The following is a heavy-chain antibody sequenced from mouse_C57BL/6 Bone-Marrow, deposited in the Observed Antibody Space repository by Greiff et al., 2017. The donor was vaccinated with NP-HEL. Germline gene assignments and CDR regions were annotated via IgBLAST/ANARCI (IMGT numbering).Heavy chain of an antibody. J-gene: IGHJ2*01. CDR1: GYTFTSYG. CDR2: IYPRSGNT. Sequence: LQQSGAELARPGASVKLSCKASGYTFTSYGISWVKQRTGQGLEWIGEIYPRSGNTYYNEKFKGKATLTADKSSSTAYMELRSLTSEDSAVYFCASSYYGSSYGYFDYWGQGTTLTVSS. D-gene: IGHD1-1*01. V-gene: IGHV1-81*01. CDR3: ASSYYGSSYGYFDY.